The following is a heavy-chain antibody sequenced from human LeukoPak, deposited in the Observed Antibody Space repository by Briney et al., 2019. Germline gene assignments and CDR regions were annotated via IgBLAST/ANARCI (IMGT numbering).Heavy chain of an antibody. CDR3: ARDFPIMAAAGSC. CDR1: GFTSSSYS. J-gene: IGHJ4*02. CDR2: ISSSSSYI. D-gene: IGHD6-13*01. Sequence: GGSLRLSCAASGFTSSSYSTNWVRQAPGKGLEWVSSISSSSSYIYYADSVKGRFTISRDNAKNSLYLQMNSLRAEDTAVYYCARDFPIMAAAGSCWGQGTLVTVSS. V-gene: IGHV3-21*01.